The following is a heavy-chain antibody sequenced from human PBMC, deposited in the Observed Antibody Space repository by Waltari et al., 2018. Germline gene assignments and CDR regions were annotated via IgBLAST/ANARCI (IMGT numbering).Heavy chain of an antibody. J-gene: IGHJ4*02. CDR3: ARQSSRAYEH. V-gene: IGHV1-69*04. CDR2: IIPILGIA. CDR1: GGTFSSYA. D-gene: IGHD3-16*01. Sequence: QVQLVQSGAEVTKPGSSVKVSCKASGGTFSSYAISWVRQAPGQGLEWMGRIIPILGIANYAQKFQGRVTITADKSTSTAYMDLRSLRSDDTATYYCARQSSRAYEHWGQGTLVTVSS.